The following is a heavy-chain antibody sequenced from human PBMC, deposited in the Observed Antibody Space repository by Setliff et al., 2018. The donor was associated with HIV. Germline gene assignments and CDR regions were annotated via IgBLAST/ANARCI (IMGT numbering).Heavy chain of an antibody. CDR1: GGSISSGAYY. Sequence: SETLSLTCTVSGGSISSGAYYWSWIRQHPEKGLEWIGYIYYSGTAYYNPSLKSRVTISLDTSKNQFSLKLTSVTAAETAVYYCAREWRGRYYYYMDVWGKGTTVTVSS. D-gene: IGHD3-10*01. J-gene: IGHJ6*03. CDR2: IYYSGTA. V-gene: IGHV4-31*03. CDR3: AREWRGRYYYYMDV.